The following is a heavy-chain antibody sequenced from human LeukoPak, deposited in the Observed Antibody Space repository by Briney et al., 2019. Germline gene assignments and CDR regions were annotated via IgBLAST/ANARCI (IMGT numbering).Heavy chain of an antibody. Sequence: GGSLRLSCTGSGFTLSSYEMSWIRQAPGKGLEWVSSIDYSGDSPYYADSVKGRSAISRDNSKNTLYLQMNSLRAEDTAVYYCARGYSGKRFDPWGQGTLVTVSS. CDR3: ARGYSGKRFDP. CDR1: GFTLSSYE. V-gene: IGHV3-66*01. D-gene: IGHD1-26*01. J-gene: IGHJ5*02. CDR2: IDYSGDSP.